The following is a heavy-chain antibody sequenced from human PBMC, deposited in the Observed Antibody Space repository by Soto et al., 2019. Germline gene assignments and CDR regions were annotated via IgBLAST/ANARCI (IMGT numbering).Heavy chain of an antibody. CDR2: IRSKANSYAT. V-gene: IGHV3-73*02. J-gene: IGHJ6*02. CDR3: TRPFPIPIAAVKTGMDV. Sequence: EVQLVESGGGLVQPGGSLKLSCAASGFTFSGSAMHWVRQASGKWLEWVGSIRSKANSYATAYAASVKGRFTISRDDSKNTAYLQMNSLKTEDTAVYYCTRPFPIPIAAVKTGMDVWDQGTAVTVSS. D-gene: IGHD6-13*01. CDR1: GFTFSGSA.